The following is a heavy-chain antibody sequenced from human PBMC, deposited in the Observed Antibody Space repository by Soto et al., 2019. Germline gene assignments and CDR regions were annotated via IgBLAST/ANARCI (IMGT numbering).Heavy chain of an antibody. J-gene: IGHJ4*02. D-gene: IGHD3-22*01. CDR1: SGSISSYTPS. CDR3: ARGSDRSRYYEGVDD. V-gene: IGHV4-30-2*01. Sequence: QLQLQESGPGLVKPSQTLSLTCGVSSGSISSYTPSWNWIRQPPGKGLEWIGHIYLDGTTNYSPSLRSRVTLSSDRSKNQFPLMLRSVPAPDTALYFCARGSDRSRYYEGVDDWGQGTLVTVSS. CDR2: IYLDGTT.